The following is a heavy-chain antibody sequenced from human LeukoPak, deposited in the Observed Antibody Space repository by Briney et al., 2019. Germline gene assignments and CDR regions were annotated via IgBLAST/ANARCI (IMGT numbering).Heavy chain of an antibody. Sequence: GRPLRLSCAASGFTLSSYAIHWVRQAPDKGLEWVALFSYDGSTKRYADSVKGRLTISRDDSKNTLYLQMTSLRNEDTAVYYCARGKSSTSGYDHVLADWGQGTLVTVSS. CDR2: FSYDGSTK. J-gene: IGHJ4*02. V-gene: IGHV3-30*01. CDR3: ARGKSSTSGYDHVLAD. D-gene: IGHD5-12*01. CDR1: GFTLSSYA.